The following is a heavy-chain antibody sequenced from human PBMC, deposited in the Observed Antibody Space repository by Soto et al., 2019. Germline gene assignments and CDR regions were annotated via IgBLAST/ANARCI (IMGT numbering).Heavy chain of an antibody. CDR1: GFTFSSYG. CDR3: AKLLHNSHYNVMDV. J-gene: IGHJ6*02. Sequence: EVQLLESGGDLVQPGGSLRLSCAVSGFTFSSYGMRWVRQAPGQGLEWVSSISHSGNTYYSDSVKGRFTISRDNSKNTLYFKMDSLRAEDTATYYCAKLLHNSHYNVMDVWGRGTTVTVSS. CDR2: ISHSGNT. D-gene: IGHD1-1*01. V-gene: IGHV3-23*01.